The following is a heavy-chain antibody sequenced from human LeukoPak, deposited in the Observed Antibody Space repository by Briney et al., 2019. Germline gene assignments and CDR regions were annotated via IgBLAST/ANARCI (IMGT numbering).Heavy chain of an antibody. J-gene: IGHJ4*02. CDR2: IYTSGST. CDR3: ARGPGPGWELLFDY. CDR1: GGSISSGSYY. Sequence: SQTLSLTCTVSGGSISSGSYYWSWIRQPAGKGLEWIGRIYTSGSTNYNPSLKSRVTISVDTSKNQLSLKLSSVTAADTAVYYCARGPGPGWELLFDYWGQGTLVTVSS. V-gene: IGHV4-61*02. D-gene: IGHD1-26*01.